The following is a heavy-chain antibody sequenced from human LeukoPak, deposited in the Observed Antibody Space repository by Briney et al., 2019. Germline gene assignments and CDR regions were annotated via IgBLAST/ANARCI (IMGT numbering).Heavy chain of an antibody. D-gene: IGHD3-22*01. Sequence: PGGSLRLSCAASGFTFSSYGMHWVRQAPGQGLEWVAVISYDGSNKYYADSVKGRFTISRDNSKNTLYLQMNSLRAEDTAVYYCANSYYYDSSGYRLDYWGQGTLVTVSS. CDR1: GFTFSSYG. CDR3: ANSYYYDSSGYRLDY. CDR2: ISYDGSNK. V-gene: IGHV3-30*18. J-gene: IGHJ4*02.